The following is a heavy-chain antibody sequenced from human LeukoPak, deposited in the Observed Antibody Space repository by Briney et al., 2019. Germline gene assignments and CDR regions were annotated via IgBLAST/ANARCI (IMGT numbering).Heavy chain of an antibody. CDR2: MSYDGFSK. CDR1: GIAFSNSI. V-gene: IGHV3-30*04. CDR3: AREGHTSGYCGTFDV. J-gene: IGHJ3*01. D-gene: IGHD3-22*01. Sequence: GGSLRLSCVASGIAFSNSIMHWVRQAPGKGLEWVSAMSYDGFSKYYADSMKGPLTISRDDSKNTVYLQMKSLRPEDTAVYYCAREGHTSGYCGTFDVWGQGTTVAVS.